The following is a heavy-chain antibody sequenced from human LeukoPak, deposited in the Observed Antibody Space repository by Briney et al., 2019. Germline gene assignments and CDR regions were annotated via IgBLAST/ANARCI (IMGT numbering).Heavy chain of an antibody. D-gene: IGHD1-26*01. CDR2: IRNDGGTN. CDR3: AKGASGSPAH. Sequence: VGSLRLSCAASGFTFSSYGMHWVRQAPGKGLEWVAFIRNDGGTNYSADSVKGRFTISRDNSKNTLYLQMNSLRAEDTAVYYCAKGASGSPAHWGQGTLVSASS. CDR1: GFTFSSYG. J-gene: IGHJ4*02. V-gene: IGHV3-30*02.